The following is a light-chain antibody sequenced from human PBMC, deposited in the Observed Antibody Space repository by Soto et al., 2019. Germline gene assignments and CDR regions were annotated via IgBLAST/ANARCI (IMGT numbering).Light chain of an antibody. Sequence: QSVLTQPPSASGTPGQRVTISCSGSSSNIASNTVNWYQQLPGTAPKLLIYNNNHRPSGVLDRFSGSKSGNTASLTVSGLQAEDEADYYCSSYAGSKHWVFGGGTQLTVL. CDR3: SSYAGSKHWV. J-gene: IGLJ3*02. CDR1: SSNIASNT. CDR2: NNN. V-gene: IGLV1-44*01.